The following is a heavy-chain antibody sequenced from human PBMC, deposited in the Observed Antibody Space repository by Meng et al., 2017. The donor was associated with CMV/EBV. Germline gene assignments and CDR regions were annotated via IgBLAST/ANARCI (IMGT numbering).Heavy chain of an antibody. D-gene: IGHD4-23*01. J-gene: IGHJ5*02. CDR2: ISAYNGNT. CDR3: ARNYYGGNSGGWFDP. Sequence: ASVKVSCKASGYTFTSYGISWVRQAPGQGLEWMGWISAYNGNTNYAQKLQGRVTMTTDTSTSTAYMELSSLRSEDSAVYYCARNYYGGNSGGWFDPWGQGTLVTVSS. CDR1: GYTFTSYG. V-gene: IGHV1-18*01.